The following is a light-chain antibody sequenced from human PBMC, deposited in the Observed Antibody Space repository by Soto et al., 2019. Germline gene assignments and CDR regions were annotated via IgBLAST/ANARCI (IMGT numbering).Light chain of an antibody. V-gene: IGKV3-15*01. Sequence: EIVMTQSPATLSVSPGERATLSCRARQSVSSNLAWFQQKPGQAPRLLIYGASTRDTGISARFSGSGSGTEFTLTISSLQSGDFAVYHCQQYNKWPPKVGQGTKVDVK. CDR3: QQYNKWPPK. J-gene: IGKJ1*01. CDR2: GAS. CDR1: QSVSSN.